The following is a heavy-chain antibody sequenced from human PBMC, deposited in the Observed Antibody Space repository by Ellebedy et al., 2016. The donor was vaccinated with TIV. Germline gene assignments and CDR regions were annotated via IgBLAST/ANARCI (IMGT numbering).Heavy chain of an antibody. CDR2: IIPIFGTA. CDR1: GYTFTSYD. Sequence: SVKVSXXASGYTFTSYDINWVRQATGQGLEWMGGIIPIFGTANYAQKFQGRVTITADESTSTAYMELSSLRSEDTAVYYCARDPRDGYNYGMDVWGQGTTVTVSS. J-gene: IGHJ6*02. D-gene: IGHD5-24*01. CDR3: ARDPRDGYNYGMDV. V-gene: IGHV1-69*13.